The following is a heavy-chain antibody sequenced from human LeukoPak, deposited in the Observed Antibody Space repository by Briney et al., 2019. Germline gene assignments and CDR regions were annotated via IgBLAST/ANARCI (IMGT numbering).Heavy chain of an antibody. CDR2: ISGRDSNT. CDR3: AKRSEYGGDSNYFDY. J-gene: IGHJ4*02. D-gene: IGHD2-21*02. CDR1: GFTFNTYG. Sequence: AGRSLRLSCSASGFTFNTYGMSWVRQAPRKGLEWVSAISGRDSNTYYADSVKGRFTIPRDNSKHTLFLQINSVRDEDTATYYCAKRSEYGGDSNYFDYWGQGTPVTVSS. V-gene: IGHV3-23*01.